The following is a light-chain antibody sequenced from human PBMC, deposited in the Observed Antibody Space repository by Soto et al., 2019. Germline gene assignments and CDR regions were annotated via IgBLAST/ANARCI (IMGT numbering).Light chain of an antibody. Sequence: QSLLTQPPSVSGAPGQRVTLSCTGSSSNIGAGYDVHWYQQLPGTAPKLLTYGNSNRPSGVPDRFSGSKSGTSASLAITGLQAEDEADYYCQSYDSSLSGYVFGTGTKVTVL. CDR1: SSNIGAGYD. J-gene: IGLJ1*01. CDR2: GNS. V-gene: IGLV1-40*01. CDR3: QSYDSSLSGYV.